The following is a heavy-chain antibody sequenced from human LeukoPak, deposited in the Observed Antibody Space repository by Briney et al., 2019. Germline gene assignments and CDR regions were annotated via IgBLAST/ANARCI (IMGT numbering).Heavy chain of an antibody. CDR3: AKAPSTNYYYYYMDV. J-gene: IGHJ6*03. D-gene: IGHD2-2*01. CDR1: GGSINTDVYF. V-gene: IGHV4-30-4*08. CDR2: IYYSGST. Sequence: SETLSLTCTVSGGSINTDVYFWTWIRQPPGKGLEWIGYIYYSGSTYYNPSLKSRLTISVDTSRNHFSLKLRSVTAADTAVYYCAKAPSTNYYYYYMDVWGKGTTVTVSS.